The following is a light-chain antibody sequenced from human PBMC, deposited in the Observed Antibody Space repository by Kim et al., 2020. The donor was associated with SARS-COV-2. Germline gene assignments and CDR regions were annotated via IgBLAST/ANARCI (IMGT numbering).Light chain of an antibody. CDR2: DNN. J-gene: IGLJ3*02. CDR1: SDNMWAGYG. CDR3: QSYDRSLSGSWV. Sequence: VTHSCTGGSDNMWAGYGVNWYQQLPRQAAILLSYDNNKRPSGVPDRCSGSKSGTSASLAVTGLQAEDEAEYYCQSYDRSLSGSWVFGGGTQLTVL. V-gene: IGLV1-40*01.